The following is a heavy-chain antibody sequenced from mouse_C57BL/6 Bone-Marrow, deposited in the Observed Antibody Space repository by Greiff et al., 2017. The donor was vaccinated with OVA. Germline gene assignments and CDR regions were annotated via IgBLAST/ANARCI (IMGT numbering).Heavy chain of an antibody. CDR2: INRDGGST. D-gene: IGHD2-2*01. J-gene: IGHJ2*01. Sequence: EVQLLESGGGLVQPGASLKLSCESNEYAFPSYDMSWVRQTPGKRLELVAAINRDGGSTYYPDTIEIRCIISIDNTKNTLYQQMRSLRSEDTAVYYCARPRKVTTDGWGYWGQGTTLTVST. CDR1: EYAFPSYD. CDR3: ARPRKVTTDGWGY. V-gene: IGHV5-2*01.